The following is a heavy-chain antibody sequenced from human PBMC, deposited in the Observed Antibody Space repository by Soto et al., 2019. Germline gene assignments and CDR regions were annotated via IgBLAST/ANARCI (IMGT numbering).Heavy chain of an antibody. CDR3: AKVSSYYDILTGYYTSYYFDY. CDR2: ISGSGGST. V-gene: IGHV3-23*01. CDR1: GFTFSSYA. Sequence: GGSLRLSCAASGFTFSSYAMSWVRQAPGKGLEWVSAISGSGGSTYYADSVKGRFTISRDNSKNTLYLQMNSLRAEDTAVYYCAKVSSYYDILTGYYTSYYFDYWGQGTLVTVSS. D-gene: IGHD3-9*01. J-gene: IGHJ4*02.